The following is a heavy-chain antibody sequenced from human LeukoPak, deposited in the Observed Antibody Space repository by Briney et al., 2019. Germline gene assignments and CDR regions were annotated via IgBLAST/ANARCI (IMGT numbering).Heavy chain of an antibody. J-gene: IGHJ4*02. V-gene: IGHV4-39*02. CDR2: VYHSGTT. Sequence: PSETLSLTCTVSGGSIISSDYYWGWIRQPPGQALEWIGNVYHSGTTHYNPSLKSRVTISVDTAKNHFSLRLSSVTAADTAVYYCARGFRGDNFDYWGQGTLVTVSS. CDR1: GGSIISSDYY. CDR3: ARGFRGDNFDY. D-gene: IGHD4-17*01.